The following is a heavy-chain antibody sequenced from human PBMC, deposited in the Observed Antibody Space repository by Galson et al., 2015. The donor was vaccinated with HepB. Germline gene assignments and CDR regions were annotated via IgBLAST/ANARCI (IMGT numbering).Heavy chain of an antibody. CDR1: GGTLSSYT. J-gene: IGHJ3*02. V-gene: IGHV1-69*02. D-gene: IGHD4-23*01. Sequence: SVKVSCKASGGTLSSYTISWVRQAPGQGLEWMGRIIPILGIANYAQKFQGRVTITADKSTSTAYMELSSLRSEDTAVYYCARQSTVVSRGAFDIWGQGTMVTVSS. CDR2: IIPILGIA. CDR3: ARQSTVVSRGAFDI.